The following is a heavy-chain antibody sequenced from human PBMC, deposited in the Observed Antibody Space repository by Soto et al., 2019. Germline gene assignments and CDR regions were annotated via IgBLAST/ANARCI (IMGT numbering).Heavy chain of an antibody. D-gene: IGHD1-1*01. J-gene: IGHJ6*03. CDR3: ARRGGATRLGYYYMDV. Sequence: ASETLSLTCTVSGVSISSYYWSWIRQPPGKGLEWIGYIYYSGNTNYNPSLKSRVTISVDTSKNQFSLKLSSVTAADTAVYYCARRGGATRLGYYYMDVWGKGTTVTVSS. CDR2: IYYSGNT. V-gene: IGHV4-59*01. CDR1: GVSISSYY.